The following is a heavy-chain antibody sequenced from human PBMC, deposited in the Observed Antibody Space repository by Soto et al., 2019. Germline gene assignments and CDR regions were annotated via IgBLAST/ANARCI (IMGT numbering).Heavy chain of an antibody. V-gene: IGHV4-39*07. J-gene: IGHJ4*02. CDR1: GGSISRSSYY. CDR3: ARDSHYDLLTGYLGLDY. Sequence: SETLSLTCTVSGGSISRSSYYGGWIRQPPGKGLEWIGSIYYRGSTYYNPSLKSRVTISVDTSKHQFSLKLSSVTAADTAMYFCARDSHYDLLTGYLGLDYWSQGNMVTVSS. D-gene: IGHD3-9*01. CDR2: IYYRGST.